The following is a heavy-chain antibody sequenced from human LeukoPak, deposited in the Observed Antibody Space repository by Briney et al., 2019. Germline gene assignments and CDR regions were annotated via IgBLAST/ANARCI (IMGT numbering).Heavy chain of an antibody. D-gene: IGHD1-26*01. J-gene: IGHJ4*02. CDR1: GYSISSGYY. CDR2: IYHSGST. V-gene: IGHV4-38-2*01. Sequence: SETLSLTCAVSGYSISSGYYWGWIRQPPGKGLEWIGSIYHSGSTYYNPSLKSRVTISVDTSKNQFSLKMSSVTAADTAVYYCARLGARFLDYWGQGTPVTVSS. CDR3: ARLGARFLDY.